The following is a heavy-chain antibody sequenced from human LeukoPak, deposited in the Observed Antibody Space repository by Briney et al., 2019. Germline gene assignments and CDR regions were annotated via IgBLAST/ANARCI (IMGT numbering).Heavy chain of an antibody. J-gene: IGHJ3*02. CDR1: GGSISSGGYY. D-gene: IGHD6-6*01. Sequence: PSETLSLTCTVSGGSISSGGYYWSWIRQHPGKGLEWIGYIYYSGSTNYNPSLKSRVTISVDTSKNQFSLRLSSVTAADTAVYYCAREGVEYSSLGDAFDIWGQGTMVTVSS. CDR2: IYYSGST. CDR3: AREGVEYSSLGDAFDI. V-gene: IGHV4-61*08.